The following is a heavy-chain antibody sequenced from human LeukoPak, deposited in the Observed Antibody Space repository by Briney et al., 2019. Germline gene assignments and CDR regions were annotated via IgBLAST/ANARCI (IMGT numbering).Heavy chain of an antibody. Sequence: GASVKVSCKASGYTFTGYYMHWVRQAPGQGLEWMGWINPNSGGTNYAQKFQGRVTMTRDTSISTAYMELSRLRSDDTAVYYCAKVMGSGQWLVEREDFDTWGQGTMVTVSS. CDR3: AKVMGSGQWLVEREDFDT. CDR2: INPNSGGT. CDR1: GYTFTGYY. D-gene: IGHD6-19*01. J-gene: IGHJ3*02. V-gene: IGHV1-2*02.